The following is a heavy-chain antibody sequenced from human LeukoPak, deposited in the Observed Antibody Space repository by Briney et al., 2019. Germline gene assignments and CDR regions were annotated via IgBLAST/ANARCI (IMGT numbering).Heavy chain of an antibody. CDR3: ARHPPLSIVGTPPPLYYGMDV. CDR1: GGSISSSSYY. V-gene: IGHV4-39*01. CDR2: IYYSGNS. Sequence: PSETLSLTCTVSGGSISSSSYYWGWLRQPPGKGLQGIGSIYYSGNSNYNPSLRSRVTLYVETSKNQFSLKLNSVTAADTAVYYCARHPPLSIVGTPPPLYYGMDVWGQGTTVTVSS. D-gene: IGHD1-26*01. J-gene: IGHJ6*02.